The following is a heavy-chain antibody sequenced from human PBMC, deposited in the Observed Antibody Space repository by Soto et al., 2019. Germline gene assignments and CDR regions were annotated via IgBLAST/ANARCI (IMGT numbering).Heavy chain of an antibody. V-gene: IGHV1-18*04. CDR3: ARGYWPAGICISTDCLSNAFDI. CDR2: ITAYYGNI. CDR1: GYPFTKYH. Sequence: GASVKVSWKASGYPFTKYHINWLRQAPGQGLEWMGWITAYYGNINYSEKFKGRVTMTTDTSTNIAYMELRSLTSDDTAMYYCARGYWPAGICISTDCLSNAFDIWG. J-gene: IGHJ3*02. D-gene: IGHD2-2*01.